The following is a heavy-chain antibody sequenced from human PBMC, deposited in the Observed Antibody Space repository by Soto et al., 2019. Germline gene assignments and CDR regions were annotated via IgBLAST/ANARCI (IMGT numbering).Heavy chain of an antibody. CDR2: IYYSGST. Sequence: SETLSLTCTVSGGSISSSSYYWGWIRQPPGKGLEWIGSIYYSGSTYYNPSLKSRVTISVDTSKNQFSLKLSSVTAADTAVYYCARGMGIAVAGTLDGLDAFDIWGQGTMVTVSS. V-gene: IGHV4-39*01. CDR1: GGSISSSSYY. D-gene: IGHD6-19*01. CDR3: ARGMGIAVAGTLDGLDAFDI. J-gene: IGHJ3*02.